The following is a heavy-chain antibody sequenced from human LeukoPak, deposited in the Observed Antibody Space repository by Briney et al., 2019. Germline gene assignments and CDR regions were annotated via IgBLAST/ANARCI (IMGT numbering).Heavy chain of an antibody. CDR1: GFTFSSYA. D-gene: IGHD2-15*01. CDR3: AKSLGYCSGGSCY. J-gene: IGHJ4*02. V-gene: IGHV3-23*01. Sequence: GGSLRLCCAASGFTFSSYAMSWVRQAPGKGLEWVSAISGSGGSTYYADSVKGRFTISRDNSKNTLYLQMNSLRAEDTAVYYCAKSLGYCSGGSCYWGQGTLVTVSS. CDR2: ISGSGGST.